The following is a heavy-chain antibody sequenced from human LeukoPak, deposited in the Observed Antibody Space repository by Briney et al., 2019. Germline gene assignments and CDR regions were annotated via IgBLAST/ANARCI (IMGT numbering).Heavy chain of an antibody. CDR1: GGSISSYY. J-gene: IGHJ4*02. Sequence: SETLSLTCTVSGGSISSYYWSWIRQPPGKGLEWIGYIYYSGSTNYNPSLKSRVTMSVDTSKNQFSLNLSSVTAADTAVYYCARGPYSSRYDYWGQGTVVTVSS. CDR2: IYYSGST. V-gene: IGHV4-59*01. CDR3: ARGPYSSRYDY. D-gene: IGHD6-13*01.